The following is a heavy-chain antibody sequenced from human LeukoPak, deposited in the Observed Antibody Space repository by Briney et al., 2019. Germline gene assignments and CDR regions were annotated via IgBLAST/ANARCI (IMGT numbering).Heavy chain of an antibody. Sequence: SETLSLTCTVSGGSISSGSYYWRWIRQPAGKGLEWIGRIYTSGSTNYNPSLKSRVTISVDTSKNQFSLKLSSVTAADTAVYYCARMRDYDILTGYLYYFDYWGQGTLVTASS. D-gene: IGHD3-9*01. CDR2: IYTSGST. J-gene: IGHJ4*02. CDR1: GGSISSGSYY. CDR3: ARMRDYDILTGYLYYFDY. V-gene: IGHV4-61*02.